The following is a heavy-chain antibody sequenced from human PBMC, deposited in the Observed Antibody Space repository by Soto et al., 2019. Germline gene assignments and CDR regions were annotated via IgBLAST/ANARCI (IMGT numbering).Heavy chain of an antibody. V-gene: IGHV1-3*01. Sequence: QVQLVQSGTEVQKPGASVNISCKASGYTFSLYEIHWVRQAPGQSLEWMGHIKPGNGETTLSQKFQGRVTITRDTSASTVYMEVSSLTSEDTAVYYCARDHYDFWSGYCVDSWGQGTLLTVSS. CDR1: GYTFSLYE. CDR2: IKPGNGET. D-gene: IGHD3-3*01. J-gene: IGHJ4*02. CDR3: ARDHYDFWSGYCVDS.